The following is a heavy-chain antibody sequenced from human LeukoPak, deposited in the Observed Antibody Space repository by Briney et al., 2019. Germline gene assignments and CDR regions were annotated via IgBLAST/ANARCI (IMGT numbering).Heavy chain of an antibody. V-gene: IGHV1-18*01. CDR1: GYTFTSYG. D-gene: IGHD3-3*01. J-gene: IGHJ4*02. CDR2: ITPYNGNT. CDR3: ARAVPPNLEWFYY. Sequence: ASVKDSCKASGYTFTSYGISWVRQAPGQGLEWMGWITPYNGNTNYAQKLQGRVTMTTDTSTSTAYMELRSLRSDDTAVYYCARAVPPNLEWFYYWGQGTLVTVSS.